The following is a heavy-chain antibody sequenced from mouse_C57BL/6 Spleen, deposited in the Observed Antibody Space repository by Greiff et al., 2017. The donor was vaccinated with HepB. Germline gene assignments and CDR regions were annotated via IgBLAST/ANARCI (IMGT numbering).Heavy chain of an antibody. CDR1: GYTFTSYW. V-gene: IGHV1-64*01. CDR3: ARSERGNWEGY. Sequence: VQLQQPGAELVKPGASVKLSCKASGYTFTSYWMHWVKQRPGQGLEWIGMIHPNSGSTNYNEKFKSKATLTVDKSSSTAYMQLSSLTSEDSADYYCARSERGNWEGYWGQGTTLTVSS. D-gene: IGHD4-1*01. CDR2: IHPNSGST. J-gene: IGHJ2*01.